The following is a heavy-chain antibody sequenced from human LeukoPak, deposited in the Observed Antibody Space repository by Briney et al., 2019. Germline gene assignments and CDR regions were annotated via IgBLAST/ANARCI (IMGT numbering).Heavy chain of an antibody. V-gene: IGHV3-23*01. CDR1: GFTFSSYG. Sequence: GGSLRLSCAASGFTFSSYGMSWVRQAPGKGLEWVSAISGSGGSTYYADSVKGRFTISRDNSKNTLYLQMNSLRAEDTAVYYCAKGYIPRVTATALDYWGQGTLVTVSS. CDR3: AKGYIPRVTATALDY. CDR2: ISGSGGST. D-gene: IGHD2-21*02. J-gene: IGHJ4*02.